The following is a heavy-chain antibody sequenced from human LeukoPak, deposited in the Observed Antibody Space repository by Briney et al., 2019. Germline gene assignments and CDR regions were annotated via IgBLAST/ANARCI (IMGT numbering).Heavy chain of an antibody. D-gene: IGHD1-26*01. CDR3: ARGDSASWDSHYFDY. CDR2: INHSGST. J-gene: IGHJ4*02. V-gene: IGHV4-34*01. CDR1: GGSFSGYY. Sequence: SETLSLTCAVYGGSFSGYYWSWIRQPPGKGLEWIGEINHSGSTNYNPSLKSRVTISVDTSKNQFSLQLRSVTAADTAVYYCARGDSASWDSHYFDYWGQGTLVTVSS.